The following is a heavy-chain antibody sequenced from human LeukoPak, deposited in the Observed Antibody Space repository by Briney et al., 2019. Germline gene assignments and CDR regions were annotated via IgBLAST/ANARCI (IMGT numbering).Heavy chain of an antibody. CDR3: ARTTTVPNNWFDP. D-gene: IGHD4-17*01. CDR1: GYTFTSYA. CDR2: INTNTGNP. J-gene: IGHJ5*02. Sequence: RAPVKVSCKASGYTFTSYAMNWVRQAPGQGLEWMGWINTNTGNPTYAQGFTGRFVFSLDTSVSTAYLQISSLKAEDTAVYYCARTTTVPNNWFDPWGQGTLVTVSS. V-gene: IGHV7-4-1*02.